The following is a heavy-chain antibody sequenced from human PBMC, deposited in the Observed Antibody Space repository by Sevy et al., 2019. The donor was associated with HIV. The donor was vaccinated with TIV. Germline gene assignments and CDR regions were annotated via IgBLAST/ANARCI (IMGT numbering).Heavy chain of an antibody. D-gene: IGHD2-2*01. J-gene: IGHJ6*02. CDR1: GFIFSNYP. V-gene: IGHV3-23*01. CDR2: ISAGGTTT. CDR3: AKRYCSTITCYDDDFWNPYYFYGLDV. Sequence: GGSLRLSCAASGFIFSNYPMSWVRHSPGKGLEWVSDISAGGTTTYYADSVEGRFTISRDNSKNTVSLQMNSLGAEAKDIYYCAKRYCSTITCYDDDFWNPYYFYGLDVWGQGISVTVSS.